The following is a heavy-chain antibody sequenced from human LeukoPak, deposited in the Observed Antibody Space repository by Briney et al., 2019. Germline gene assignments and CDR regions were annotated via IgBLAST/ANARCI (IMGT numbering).Heavy chain of an antibody. CDR1: GFTLSSYS. D-gene: IGHD3-10*02. CDR3: AELSITMIGGV. CDR2: ISSSSNTI. V-gene: IGHV3-48*04. Sequence: GGSLRLSCAASGFTLSSYSMNWVRQAPGKGLEWVSYISSSSNTIYYADSVKGRFTISRDNAKNSLYLQMNSLRAEDTAVYYCAELSITMIGGVWGKGTTVTISS. J-gene: IGHJ6*04.